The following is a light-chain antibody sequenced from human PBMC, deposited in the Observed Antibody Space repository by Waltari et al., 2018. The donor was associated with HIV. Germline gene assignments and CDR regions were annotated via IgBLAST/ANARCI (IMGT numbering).Light chain of an antibody. CDR3: SSYSTITSLYV. CDR1: VVGSGTSIS. V-gene: IGLV2-23*02. Sequence: QSALAHPASVSGSPGQSITISCAGAVVGSGTSISLSWYQQHPGRAPRLIIYMLSSRPSGVSDRFSGSSSGMSATLTISGLQSDDEAHYYCSSYSTITSLYVFGTGTRVTVL. CDR2: MLS. J-gene: IGLJ1*01.